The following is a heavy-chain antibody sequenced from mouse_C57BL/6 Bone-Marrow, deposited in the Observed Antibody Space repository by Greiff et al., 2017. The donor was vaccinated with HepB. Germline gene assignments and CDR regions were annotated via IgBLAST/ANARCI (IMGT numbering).Heavy chain of an antibody. CDR1: GFTFSSYG. V-gene: IGHV5-6*01. D-gene: IGHD1-1*01. CDR3: ARHIYYYGSSPLYYAMDY. Sequence: EVQRVESGGDLVKPGGSLKLSCAASGFTFSSYGMSWVRQTPDKRLEWVATISSGGSYTYYPDSVKGRFTISRDNAKNTLYLQMSSLKSEDTAMYYCARHIYYYGSSPLYYAMDYWGQGTSVTVAS. J-gene: IGHJ4*01. CDR2: ISSGGSYT.